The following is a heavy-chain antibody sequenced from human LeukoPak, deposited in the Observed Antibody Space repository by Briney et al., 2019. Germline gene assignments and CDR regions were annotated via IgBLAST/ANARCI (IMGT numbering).Heavy chain of an antibody. J-gene: IGHJ4*02. D-gene: IGHD6-13*01. CDR3: ARGSAVAGTAFGFDY. CDR2: IYTGGST. V-gene: IGHV3-53*01. Sequence: EGSLRLSCAASGFTVSSNYINWVRQAPGKGLEWVSVIYTGGSTYSADSVKGRFTISRDNPKNTVYLQMQSLRAEDTAVYYCARGSAVAGTAFGFDYWGQGTLVTVSS. CDR1: GFTVSSNY.